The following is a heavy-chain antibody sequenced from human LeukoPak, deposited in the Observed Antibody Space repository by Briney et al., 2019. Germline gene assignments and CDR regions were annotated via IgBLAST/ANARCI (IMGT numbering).Heavy chain of an antibody. Sequence: GESLRLSCAASGFTFTSYAMSWVRQPPGKGREWVSAIIGIGGSTYFADSVKGRFTISRDNPKNTLYLQMNSLRAEDTAVYYCAKQPFWSAYSGAFDIWGLGTVVTVSS. D-gene: IGHD3-3*02. CDR1: GFTFTSYA. V-gene: IGHV3-23*01. CDR2: IIGIGGST. J-gene: IGHJ3*02. CDR3: AKQPFWSAYSGAFDI.